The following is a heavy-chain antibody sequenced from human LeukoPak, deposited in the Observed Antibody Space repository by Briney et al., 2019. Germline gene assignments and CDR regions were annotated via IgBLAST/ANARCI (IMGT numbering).Heavy chain of an antibody. CDR2: ISSTSSTI. J-gene: IGHJ4*02. D-gene: IGHD3-22*01. V-gene: IGHV3-48*04. CDR1: GFTFTIYS. Sequence: PGGSLRLSCAASGFTFTIYSMNWVRQAPGKGLEWVSYISSTSSTIYYADSVKGRFSISRDNAKNSLYLQMNSLRAEGTAVYYCARDYYDSSGYYYGGYWGQGTLVTVSS. CDR3: ARDYYDSSGYYYGGY.